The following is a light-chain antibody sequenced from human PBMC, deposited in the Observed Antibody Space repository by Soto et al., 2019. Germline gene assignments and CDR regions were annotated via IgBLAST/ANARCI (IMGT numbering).Light chain of an antibody. CDR1: QSVSSSY. Sequence: EIVLTQSPGTLSLSPGERATLSCRASQSVSSSYLAWYQKKPGQATRLLIYGASSRATGIPDRFSGSGSGTDFALTISRLEPEDCAVYYCQQYGSSPPRYTFGQGTKLEIK. J-gene: IGKJ2*01. CDR2: GAS. V-gene: IGKV3-20*01. CDR3: QQYGSSPPRYT.